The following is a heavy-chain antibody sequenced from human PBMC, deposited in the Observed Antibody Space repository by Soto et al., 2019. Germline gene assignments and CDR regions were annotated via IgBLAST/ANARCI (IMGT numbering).Heavy chain of an antibody. D-gene: IGHD5-18*01. J-gene: IGHJ6*01. V-gene: IGHV4-34*01. CDR2: INHSGST. CDR3: ARGGGYSYGYYYYYGMDV. Sequence: QVQLQQWGAGLLKPSETLSLTCAVYGGSFSGYYWSWIRQPPGKGLEWIGGINHSGSTNYNPSLKSRVTISVDTSKNQFSLKLSSVTAADTAVYYCARGGGYSYGYYYYYGMDVW. CDR1: GGSFSGYY.